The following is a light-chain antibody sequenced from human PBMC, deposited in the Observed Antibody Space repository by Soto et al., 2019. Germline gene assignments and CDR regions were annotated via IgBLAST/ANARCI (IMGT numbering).Light chain of an antibody. Sequence: DIQMTQSPSSLSASVGDRVTITCRASQGISRYLNWYQQEPGKAPKLLIYAASSLQRGVPSRFSGSGSGTDFTLTISSLQPEDFSTYYCQQNYNTLITFGQGTRLEIK. J-gene: IGKJ5*01. CDR1: QGISRY. V-gene: IGKV1-39*01. CDR3: QQNYNTLIT. CDR2: AAS.